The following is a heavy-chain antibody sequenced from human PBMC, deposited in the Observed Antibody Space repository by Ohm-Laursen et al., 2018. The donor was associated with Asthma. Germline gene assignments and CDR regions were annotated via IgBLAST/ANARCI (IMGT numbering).Heavy chain of an antibody. Sequence: GSLRLSCTASGFTFSTYPMNWVRQAPGKGLECVSSISSSSNYVYYAESVKGRFSISRDNAKNSLYLQMNSLRDEDTAVYYCARDFISVQGVRANHYYHGMDVWGQGTTVTASS. D-gene: IGHD3-10*01. V-gene: IGHV3-21*01. CDR3: ARDFISVQGVRANHYYHGMDV. CDR1: GFTFSTYP. J-gene: IGHJ6*02. CDR2: ISSSSNYV.